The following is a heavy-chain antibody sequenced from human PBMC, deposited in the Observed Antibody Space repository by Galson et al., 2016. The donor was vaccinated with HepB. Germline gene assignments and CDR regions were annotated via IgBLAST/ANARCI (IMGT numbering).Heavy chain of an antibody. CDR2: TDWNGGTT. J-gene: IGHJ5*02. D-gene: IGHD3-10*01. CDR1: GFNVSSTY. Sequence: SLRLSCAASGFNVSSTYMTWVRQAPGKGLEWVSGTDWNGGTTTYADSVKGRFTISRDNDKNSLYLQMNSLRAEDTALYHCARVGDYYGSGRKWFDPWGQGTLVTVSS. V-gene: IGHV3-20*01. CDR3: ARVGDYYGSGRKWFDP.